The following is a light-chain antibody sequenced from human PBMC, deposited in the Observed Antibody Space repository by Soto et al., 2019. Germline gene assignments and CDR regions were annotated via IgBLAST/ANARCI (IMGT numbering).Light chain of an antibody. Sequence: QSVLTQPPSVSGAPGQRVTISCTGSSSNIGAGYDVHWYQQLPGTAPKLLIYGNSNRPSGVPDRFSGSKSGTSASLAITGLQAEDEADYYCQSYDSSLRGQQFGGGTKLTVL. CDR3: QSYDSSLRGQQ. J-gene: IGLJ3*02. CDR2: GNS. V-gene: IGLV1-40*01. CDR1: SSNIGAGYD.